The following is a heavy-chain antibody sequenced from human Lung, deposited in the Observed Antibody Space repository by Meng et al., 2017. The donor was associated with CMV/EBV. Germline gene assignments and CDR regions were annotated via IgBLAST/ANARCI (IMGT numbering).Heavy chain of an antibody. D-gene: IGHD2-2*01. CDR3: ARQVVPAAKANYYYYYGMDV. CDR2: IYPGDSDT. Sequence: KVSXKGSGYSFTSYWIGWVRQMPGKGLEWMGIIYPGDSDTRYSPSFQGQVTISADKSISTAYLQWSSLKASATAMYYCARQVVPAAKANYYYYYGMDVWGQGXTVTVSS. J-gene: IGHJ6*02. CDR1: GYSFTSYW. V-gene: IGHV5-51*01.